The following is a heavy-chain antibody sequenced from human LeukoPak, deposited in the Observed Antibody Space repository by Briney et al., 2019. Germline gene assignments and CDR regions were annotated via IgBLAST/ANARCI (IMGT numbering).Heavy chain of an antibody. CDR3: ASGRDAHKTGY. CDR2: IFYNENT. V-gene: IGHV4-31*03. J-gene: IGHJ4*02. Sequence: KPSETLSLTCTVSGGSISSGDAYWSWIRQRPEKGLEWIGCIFYNENTYYNPSLQSRVAISVDTSKNQFSLKLTSVTAADTAVYYCASGRDAHKTGYWGQGTLVTVSS. D-gene: IGHD5-24*01. CDR1: GGSISSGDAY.